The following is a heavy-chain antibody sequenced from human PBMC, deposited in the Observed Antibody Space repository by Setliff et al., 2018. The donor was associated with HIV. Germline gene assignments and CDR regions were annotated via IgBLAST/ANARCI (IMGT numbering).Heavy chain of an antibody. Sequence: GGSLRLSCGASGFSFGDYYMSWIRQAPGKGLEWISYISSSSTYTYYADFVKGRFTIARDDSKNTVSLQMTNLGTGDTAMYYCAKGGYGGAYYVAGYWGQGTLVTVSS. CDR3: AKGGYGGAYYVAGY. CDR1: GFSFGDYY. D-gene: IGHD5-18*01. CDR2: ISSSSTYT. V-gene: IGHV3-11*06. J-gene: IGHJ4*02.